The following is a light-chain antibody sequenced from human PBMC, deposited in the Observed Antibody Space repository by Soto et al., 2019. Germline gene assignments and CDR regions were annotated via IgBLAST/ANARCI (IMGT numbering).Light chain of an antibody. Sequence: IQLTQSPSSLSASVGDRVTITCRAGQDIGSALAWYQQRPGKAPKLLLYDASNLEAGVPSRFSGSESGTDFTLTITSLRPEDFATYYCQQCNGFPLTFDGGTKVQIK. V-gene: IGKV1-13*02. CDR2: DAS. CDR1: QDIGSA. CDR3: QQCNGFPLT. J-gene: IGKJ4*01.